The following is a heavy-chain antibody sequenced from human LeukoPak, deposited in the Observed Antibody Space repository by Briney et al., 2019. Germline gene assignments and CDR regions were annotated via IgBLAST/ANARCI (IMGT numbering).Heavy chain of an antibody. CDR3: ARLRSGMDV. Sequence: SETLSLTCTVSGGSINSYYWTWIRQPPGKGLEWIANVYNSGSTNYNPSLKSRVTISVDMFKNQFSLKLTSVTAADRAVYYCARLRSGMDVWGQGTTVTVSS. CDR2: VYNSGST. CDR1: GGSINSYY. V-gene: IGHV4-59*01. J-gene: IGHJ6*02.